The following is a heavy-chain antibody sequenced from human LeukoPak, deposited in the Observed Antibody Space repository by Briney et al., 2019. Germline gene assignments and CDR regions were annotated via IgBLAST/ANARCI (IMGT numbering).Heavy chain of an antibody. CDR2: IYYSGST. J-gene: IGHJ5*02. D-gene: IGHD3-9*01. CDR3: ARHFGDYDILTGYYMGNWFDP. CDR1: GGSISSYY. Sequence: SETLSLTRTASGGSISSYYWSWIRQPPGKGLEWIGYIYYSGSTNYNPSLKSRVTISVDTSKNQFSLKLSSVTAADTAVYYCARHFGDYDILTGYYMGNWFDPWGQGTLVTVSS. V-gene: IGHV4-59*08.